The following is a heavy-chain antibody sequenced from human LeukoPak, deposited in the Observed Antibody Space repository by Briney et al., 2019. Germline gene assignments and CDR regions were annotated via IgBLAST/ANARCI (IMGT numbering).Heavy chain of an antibody. D-gene: IGHD4-17*01. CDR2: ISGSGPTT. J-gene: IGHJ4*02. CDR3: AKTGSYGGYTIGS. CDR1: GFTFSSYE. V-gene: IGHV3-23*01. Sequence: GGSLRLSCAASGFTFSSYEMNWVRPAPGTGLEWVSAISGSGPTTYYADSVKGRISISSENSQNTLFLHLYSLRAEGTAVYYCAKTGSYGGYTIGSGDQETLLTVS.